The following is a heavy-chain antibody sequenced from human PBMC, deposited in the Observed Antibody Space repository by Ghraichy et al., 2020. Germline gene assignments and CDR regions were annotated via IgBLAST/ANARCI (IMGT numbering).Heavy chain of an antibody. D-gene: IGHD6-19*01. Sequence: GGSLRLSCAASGFTFSDSALHWVRQASGKGLEWVGRIRSKANSHATAYAASVTGRFTISRDDSKNTAYLEMSSLKTEDTAVYYCTKSVAARPVSGTSYYFDYWGLGTLVTVAS. J-gene: IGHJ4*02. V-gene: IGHV3-73*01. CDR3: TKSVAARPVSGTSYYFDY. CDR2: IRSKANSHAT. CDR1: GFTFSDSA.